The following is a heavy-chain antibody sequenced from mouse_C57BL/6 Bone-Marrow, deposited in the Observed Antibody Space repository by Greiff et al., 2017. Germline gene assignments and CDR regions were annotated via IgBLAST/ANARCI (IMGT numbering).Heavy chain of an antibody. CDR1: GYTFTSYW. D-gene: IGHD1-1*01. CDR2: IYPGSGST. V-gene: IGHV1-55*01. Sequence: QVHVKQSGAELVKPGASVKMSCKASGYTFTSYWITWVKQRPGQGLEWIGDIYPGSGSTNYNEKFKSKATLTVDPSSSTAYMQLSSLTSEDSAVYYWARRSITPWFAYWGQGTLVTVSA. CDR3: ARRSITPWFAY. J-gene: IGHJ3*01.